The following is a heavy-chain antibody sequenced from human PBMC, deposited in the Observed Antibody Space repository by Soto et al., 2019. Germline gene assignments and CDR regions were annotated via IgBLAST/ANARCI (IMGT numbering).Heavy chain of an antibody. CDR3: AREEPITMVRGGLFDY. J-gene: IGHJ4*02. D-gene: IGHD3-10*01. V-gene: IGHV4-31*03. Sequence: QVQLQESGPGLVKPSQTLSLTCTVSGGSISSGGYYWSWIRQHPGKGLEWIGYIYYSGSTYYNPFLKSRVTISVDTSKNQFSLKLSSVTAADTAVYYCAREEPITMVRGGLFDYWGQGTLVTVSS. CDR1: GGSISSGGYY. CDR2: IYYSGST.